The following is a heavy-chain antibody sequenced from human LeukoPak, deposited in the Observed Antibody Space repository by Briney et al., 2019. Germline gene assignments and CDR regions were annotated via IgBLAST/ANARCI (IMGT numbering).Heavy chain of an antibody. CDR1: GGSISSSNW. Sequence: PSETLSLTCAVYGGSISSSNWWSWVRQPPGKGLEWIGEIYHSGSTNYNPSLKSRVTISVDKSKNQFSLKLSSVTAADTAVYYCASTLRTGGDILTGYYTPSAAFDIWGQGTMVTVSS. J-gene: IGHJ3*02. D-gene: IGHD3-9*01. CDR3: ASTLRTGGDILTGYYTPSAAFDI. V-gene: IGHV4-4*02. CDR2: IYHSGST.